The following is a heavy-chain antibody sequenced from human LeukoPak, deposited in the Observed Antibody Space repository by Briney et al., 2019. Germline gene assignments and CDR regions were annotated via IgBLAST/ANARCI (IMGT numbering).Heavy chain of an antibody. J-gene: IGHJ4*02. CDR1: GFTFSSYA. V-gene: IGHV3-64*01. CDR2: ISSNGGST. Sequence: GGSLRLSCAASGFTFSSYAMHWVRQAPGKGLEYVSAISSNGGSTYYANSVKGRFTISRDNSKNTLYLQMGSLRAEDMAVYYCATVGCSSTGRYLTRNFFDYWGQGILVTVSS. CDR3: ATVGCSSTGRYLTRNFFDY. D-gene: IGHD2-2*01.